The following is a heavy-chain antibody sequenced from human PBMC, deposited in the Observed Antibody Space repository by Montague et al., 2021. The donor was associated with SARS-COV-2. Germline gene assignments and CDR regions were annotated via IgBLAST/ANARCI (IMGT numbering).Heavy chain of an antibody. CDR3: ARDGLERQWWMLGWFDP. CDR2: IYTSGST. CDR1: GGSISSYY. D-gene: IGHD1-1*01. J-gene: IGHJ5*02. V-gene: IGHV4-4*07. Sequence: SETLSLTCTVSGGSISSYYWSWIRQPAAKGLEWIGRIYTSGSTNYNPSLKSRVTMSVDTSKNQFSLKLRSVTAADTAVYFCARDGLERQWWMLGWFDPWGLGTLVTVSS.